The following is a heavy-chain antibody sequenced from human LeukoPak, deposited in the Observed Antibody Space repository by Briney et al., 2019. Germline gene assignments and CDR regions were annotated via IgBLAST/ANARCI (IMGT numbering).Heavy chain of an antibody. CDR1: GGSVSNGNYY. CDR2: IYYSGNT. D-gene: IGHD3-10*01. J-gene: IGHJ4*02. CDR3: ARSQNYYGSGDY. Sequence: PSETLSLTCTVSGGSVSNGNYYWSWLRQPPGKALEWIGYIYYSGNTNYNSSLEGRVTISVDTSKNHFSVKLSSVTAADTAVYYCARSQNYYGSGDYWSQGTLVAVSS. V-gene: IGHV4-61*03.